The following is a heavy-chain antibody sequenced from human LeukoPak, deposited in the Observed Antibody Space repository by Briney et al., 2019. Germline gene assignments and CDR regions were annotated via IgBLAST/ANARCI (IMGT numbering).Heavy chain of an antibody. Sequence: PSETLSLTCTVSGGSISSYYWSWIRQPPGKGLEWIGYIYTSGSTNYNPSLKSRVTISVDTSKNQFSLKLSSVTAADTAVHHCARLKRDFDWYLGYWGQGTLVTVSS. D-gene: IGHD3-9*01. V-gene: IGHV4-4*09. J-gene: IGHJ4*02. CDR2: IYTSGST. CDR3: ARLKRDFDWYLGY. CDR1: GGSISSYY.